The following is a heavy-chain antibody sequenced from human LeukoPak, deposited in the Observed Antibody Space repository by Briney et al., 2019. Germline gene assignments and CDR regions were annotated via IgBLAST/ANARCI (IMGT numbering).Heavy chain of an antibody. J-gene: IGHJ3*02. CDR2: MNPNSGNT. D-gene: IGHD6-13*01. CDR1: GYTFTSYD. V-gene: IGHV1-8*01. CDR3: ASSSQQLADDAFDN. Sequence: ASVKVSCKASGYTFTSYDINWVRQATGQGLEWMGWMNPNSGNTGYAQKFQGRVTMTRNTSISTAYMELSSLRSEDTAVYYCASSSQQLADDAFDNWGQGTMVTVSS.